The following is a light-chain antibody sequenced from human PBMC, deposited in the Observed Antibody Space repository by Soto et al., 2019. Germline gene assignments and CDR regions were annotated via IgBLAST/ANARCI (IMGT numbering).Light chain of an antibody. V-gene: IGLV2-14*01. CDR3: SSYTTSNTQV. CDR2: DVS. J-gene: IGLJ3*02. Sequence: QSALTQPASVSGSPGQSITISCTGTSSDVGTYNYVSWYQHRPGKAPKLMIYDVSYRPSGVSNRFSGSKFANTASLTISGLQAEDDADYYCSSYTTSNTQVFGGGTQLTVL. CDR1: SSDVGTYNY.